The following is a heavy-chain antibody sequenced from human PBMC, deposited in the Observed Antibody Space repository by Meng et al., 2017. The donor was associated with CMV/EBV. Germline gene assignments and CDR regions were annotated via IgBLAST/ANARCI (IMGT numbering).Heavy chain of an antibody. D-gene: IGHD5-18*01. CDR2: INPNIGGT. J-gene: IGHJ4*02. V-gene: IGHV1-2*02. CDR1: GYTFTGYY. Sequence: VQLVQAAAQVKTPRATVKGSCKASGYTFTGYYMHWVQQAPGQGLEWIGWINPNIGGTNYAQKFQGRVTMTRDTSISTAYMELSRLRSDDTAVYYCARDLGDTAIYWGQGTLVTVSS. CDR3: ARDLGDTAIY.